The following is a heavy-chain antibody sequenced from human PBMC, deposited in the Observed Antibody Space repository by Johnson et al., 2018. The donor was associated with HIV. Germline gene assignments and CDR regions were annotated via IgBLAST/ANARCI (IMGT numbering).Heavy chain of an antibody. V-gene: IGHV3-7*01. CDR1: GFTFKNYW. D-gene: IGHD1-26*01. Sequence: VQLVESGGGVVQPGRSLRLSCAASGFTFKNYWMTWVRQAPGKGLEWVAYIRQDGREKHYVDSVRGRFTISRDNGKNSLSLQMNTLRADDTGVYFCARGREDSWGQGTMVTVSS. CDR2: IRQDGREK. J-gene: IGHJ3*01. CDR3: ARGREDS.